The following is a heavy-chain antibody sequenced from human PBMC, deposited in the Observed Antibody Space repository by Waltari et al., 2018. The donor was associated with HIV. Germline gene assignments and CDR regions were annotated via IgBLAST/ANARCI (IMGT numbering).Heavy chain of an antibody. D-gene: IGHD2-15*01. CDR3: VKEGGYCSGGRCYYYGMDV. Sequence: EVQLVESGGGLVQPGGSLRLSCSAPRFTFSSYAMHWVRQAPGKGLEYVSAISNNGHSTYYADSVKGRFTISRDNSKNTLNLQMSSLRAEDTAVYYCVKEGGYCSGGRCYYYGMDVWGQGTTVTVSS. CDR1: RFTFSSYA. CDR2: ISNNGHST. V-gene: IGHV3-64D*06. J-gene: IGHJ6*02.